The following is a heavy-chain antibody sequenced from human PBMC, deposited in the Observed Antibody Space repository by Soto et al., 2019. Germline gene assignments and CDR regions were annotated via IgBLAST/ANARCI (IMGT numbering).Heavy chain of an antibody. D-gene: IGHD6-19*01. CDR1: GFTFSSYS. CDR2: ISSSSRYI. CDR3: ARDKIAVSEKNWFDP. Sequence: EVQLVESGGGLVKPGGSLRLSCAASGFTFSSYSMNWVRQAPGKGLEWVSSISSSSRYIYYADSVKGRFTISRDNAKNSLYLQMNSLRAEDTAVYYCARDKIAVSEKNWFDPWGQGTLVTVSS. J-gene: IGHJ5*02. V-gene: IGHV3-21*01.